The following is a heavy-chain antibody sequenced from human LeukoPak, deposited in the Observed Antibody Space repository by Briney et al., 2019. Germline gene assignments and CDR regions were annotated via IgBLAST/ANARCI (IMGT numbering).Heavy chain of an antibody. V-gene: IGHV3-66*01. Sequence: GGSLRLSCAASGFTVSSNYMSWVRQAPGKGLEWVSVIYSGGSTYYADSVKGRFTISRDNSKNTLYLQMNSLRAEDTAVYYCARGDYDFWSGYSFDYWGQGTLVTVSS. J-gene: IGHJ4*02. CDR1: GFTVSSNY. CDR2: IYSGGST. D-gene: IGHD3-3*01. CDR3: ARGDYDFWSGYSFDY.